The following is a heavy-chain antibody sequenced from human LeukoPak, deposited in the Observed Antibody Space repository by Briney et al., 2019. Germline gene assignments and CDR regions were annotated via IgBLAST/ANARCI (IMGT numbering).Heavy chain of an antibody. J-gene: IGHJ4*02. CDR2: INHSGST. D-gene: IGHD6-13*01. CDR3: ARGSSWFLGDFDY. Sequence: SETLSLTCAVYGGSFSGYYWSWIRQPPGKGLEWIGEINHSGSTNYNPSLKSRVTISVNTSKNQFSLKLSSVTAADTAVYYCARGSSWFLGDFDYWGQGTLVTVSS. V-gene: IGHV4-34*01. CDR1: GGSFSGYY.